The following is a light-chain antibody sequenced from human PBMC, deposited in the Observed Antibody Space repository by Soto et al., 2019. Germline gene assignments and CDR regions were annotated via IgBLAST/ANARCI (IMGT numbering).Light chain of an antibody. CDR1: QSVSSY. CDR3: QQSFITPPWT. J-gene: IGKJ1*01. CDR2: ATS. V-gene: IGKV1-39*01. Sequence: DIQMTQSPSSLSASVGDTVTITCRASQSVSSYLNWYQQKPGKAPSLLIYATSTLQSGVPSRFRGSGSGTDFTLTISSLQPEDFATYFCQQSFITPPWTFGQGTKVEV.